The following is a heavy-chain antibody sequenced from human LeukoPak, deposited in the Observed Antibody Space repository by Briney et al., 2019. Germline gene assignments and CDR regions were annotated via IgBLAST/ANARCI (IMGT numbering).Heavy chain of an antibody. CDR2: INPSGGST. Sequence: GASVKVSCKASGYTFTSYYMHWVRQAPGQGLEWMGIINPSGGSTSYAQKFQGRVTMTRDTSTSTVYMELSSLRSEDTAVYYCARGLRIAVAGRSPLSNWFDPWGQGTLVTVSS. V-gene: IGHV1-46*01. D-gene: IGHD6-19*01. CDR1: GYTFTSYY. CDR3: ARGLRIAVAGRSPLSNWFDP. J-gene: IGHJ5*02.